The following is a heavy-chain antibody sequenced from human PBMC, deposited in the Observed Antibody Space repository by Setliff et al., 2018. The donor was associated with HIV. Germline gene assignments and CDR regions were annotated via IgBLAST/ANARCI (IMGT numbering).Heavy chain of an antibody. Sequence: TSETLSLTCTVSGGSISSASYYWSWIRQPAGKGLEWIGEINHSGSTNYNPSLKSRLTISVEMSKNQFSLKLSSVTPADTAVYYCARGRGSSPYRWFDPWGQGTLVTVS. D-gene: IGHD6-19*01. J-gene: IGHJ5*02. V-gene: IGHV4-61*10. CDR2: INHSGST. CDR3: ARGRGSSPYRWFDP. CDR1: GGSISSASYY.